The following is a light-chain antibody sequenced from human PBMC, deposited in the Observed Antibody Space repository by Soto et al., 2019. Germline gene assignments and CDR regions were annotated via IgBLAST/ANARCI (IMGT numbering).Light chain of an antibody. CDR3: QHYNNWPFT. V-gene: IGKV3-15*01. Sequence: EIVMTQSPATLSVSLGERATLSCRASQSVSSNLAWYKQKPGQPPSLLFYGASARATGIPARFSGSGSGTEFTLTISSLQSEDFAVYYCQHYNNWPFTFGQGTKLEIK. CDR1: QSVSSN. J-gene: IGKJ2*01. CDR2: GAS.